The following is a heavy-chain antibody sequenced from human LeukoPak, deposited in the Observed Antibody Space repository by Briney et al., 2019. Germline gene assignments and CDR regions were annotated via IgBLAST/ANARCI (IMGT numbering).Heavy chain of an antibody. CDR2: MNPNSGNT. Sequence: ASVKVSCKASGYTFTSYDINWVRQATGQGLERMGWMNPNSGNTGYAQKFQGRVTITRNTSISTAYMELRSLRSDDTAVYYCASSMSYYDFWSGYSLAFDIWGQGTMVTVSS. V-gene: IGHV1-8*03. CDR3: ASSMSYYDFWSGYSLAFDI. J-gene: IGHJ3*02. CDR1: GYTFTSYD. D-gene: IGHD3-3*01.